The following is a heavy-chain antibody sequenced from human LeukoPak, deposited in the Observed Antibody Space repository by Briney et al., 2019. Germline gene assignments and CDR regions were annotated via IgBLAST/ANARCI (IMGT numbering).Heavy chain of an antibody. CDR1: GGSISSYY. D-gene: IGHD4-17*01. V-gene: IGHV4-59*08. J-gene: IGHJ5*02. Sequence: SETLSLTCTVSGGSISSYYWSWIRQPPGKGLEWIGYIYYSGSTNYNPSLKSRVTISVDTSKNQFSLKLSSVTAADTAVYYCARGSYGDYDNWFDPWGQGTLATVTS. CDR2: IYYSGST. CDR3: ARGSYGDYDNWFDP.